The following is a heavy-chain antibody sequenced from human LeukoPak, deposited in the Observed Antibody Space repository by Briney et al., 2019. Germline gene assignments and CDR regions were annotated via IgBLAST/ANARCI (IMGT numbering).Heavy chain of an antibody. D-gene: IGHD2-2*01. V-gene: IGHV4-39*07. CDR1: GGSTSSTTYY. CDR3: ARDARYCSSTSCTDY. Sequence: PSETLSLTCTVSGGSTSSTTYYWGWIRQPPGKDLEWIGSIYYSGSTYYTPSLKSRVTISVDTSKNQFSLKLSSVTAADTAVYYCARDARYCSSTSCTDYWGQGTLVTVSS. J-gene: IGHJ4*02. CDR2: IYYSGST.